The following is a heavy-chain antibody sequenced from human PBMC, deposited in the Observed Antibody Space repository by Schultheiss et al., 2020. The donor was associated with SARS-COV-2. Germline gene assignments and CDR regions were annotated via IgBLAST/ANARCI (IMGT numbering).Heavy chain of an antibody. V-gene: IGHV3-30*04. CDR3: ANQGGGYGDYGDAFDI. D-gene: IGHD4-17*01. CDR2: ISYDGSNK. J-gene: IGHJ3*02. Sequence: GGSLRLSCAASGFTFSSYAMHWVRQAPGKGLEWVAVISYDGSNKYYADSVKGRFTISRDNSKNTLYLQMNSLRGEDTAVYYCANQGGGYGDYGDAFDIWGQGTMVTVSS. CDR1: GFTFSSYA.